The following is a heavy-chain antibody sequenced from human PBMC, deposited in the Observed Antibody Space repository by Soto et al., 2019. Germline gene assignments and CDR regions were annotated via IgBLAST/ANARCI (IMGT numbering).Heavy chain of an antibody. V-gene: IGHV3-72*01. Sequence: EVQLVESGGGLVQPGGSLRLSCAASGLIFSDYHMDWVRQAPGKGLEWVGRIRRKANSYTTEYAAYGKGRFTISRDDSKNSLYLQMNSLKSEDTAVYYCAMLGGWSGGSSGMDVWGQGTTVTVSS. CDR3: AMLGGWSGGSSGMDV. CDR2: IRRKANSYTT. D-gene: IGHD6-19*01. CDR1: GLIFSDYH. J-gene: IGHJ6*02.